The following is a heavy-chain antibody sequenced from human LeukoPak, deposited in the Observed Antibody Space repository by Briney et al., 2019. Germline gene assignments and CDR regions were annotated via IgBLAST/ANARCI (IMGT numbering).Heavy chain of an antibody. V-gene: IGHV1-24*01. J-gene: IGHJ6*04. Sequence: EAAVKVSCKVSGYTLTELSMHWVRQAPGKGLEWMGGFDPDDGETIYAQKFQGRVTMTEDTSTDTAYMELSSLRSEDTAVYYCATSDPRFYSNYVYYYGMDVWGKGTTVTVSS. CDR3: ATSDPRFYSNYVYYYGMDV. CDR1: GYTLTELS. D-gene: IGHD4-11*01. CDR2: FDPDDGET.